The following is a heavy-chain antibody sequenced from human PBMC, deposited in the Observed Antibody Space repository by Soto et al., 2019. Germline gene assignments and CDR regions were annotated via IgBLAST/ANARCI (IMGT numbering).Heavy chain of an antibody. Sequence: EVQLLESGGGLVQPGGSLRLSCAASGFTFSSYAMSWVRQAPGKGLEWVSGISGSGGRTYYADSVKGRFTISRDNSKNTLYLQMNSLRAEDTAVYYCAKEVTIFGVVQTYYMDVLGKGTTVTVSS. J-gene: IGHJ6*03. CDR3: AKEVTIFGVVQTYYMDV. CDR2: ISGSGGRT. CDR1: GFTFSSYA. D-gene: IGHD3-3*01. V-gene: IGHV3-23*01.